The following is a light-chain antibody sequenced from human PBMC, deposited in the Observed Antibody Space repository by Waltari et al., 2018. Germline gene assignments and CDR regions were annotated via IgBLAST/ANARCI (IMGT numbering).Light chain of an antibody. V-gene: IGLV2-14*03. Sequence: QSALTQPASVSASPGQSITMSCTGTTSDIGCYKHFPWYQQHPGKAPKVVIYDVNKRPSGVPNRFSASKSGNTASLTISGRQPEDEAEYYCTSYSDNSAAPYVFGTGTKVTV. CDR3: TSYSDNSAAPYV. CDR1: TSDIGCYKH. J-gene: IGLJ1*01. CDR2: DVN.